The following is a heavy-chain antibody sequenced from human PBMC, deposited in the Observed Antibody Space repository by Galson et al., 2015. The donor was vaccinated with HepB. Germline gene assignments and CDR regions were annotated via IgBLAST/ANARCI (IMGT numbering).Heavy chain of an antibody. J-gene: IGHJ4*02. V-gene: IGHV1-69*13. CDR2: IIPIFGTA. CDR1: GGTFSSYA. CDR3: ARVRRGGGLLGRHKPYYFDY. Sequence: SVKVSCKASGGTFSSYAISWVRQAPGQGLEWMGGIIPIFGTANYAQKFQGRVTITADESTSTAYMELSSLRSEDTAVYYCARVRRGGGLLGRHKPYYFDYWGQGTLVTVSS. D-gene: IGHD2-15*01.